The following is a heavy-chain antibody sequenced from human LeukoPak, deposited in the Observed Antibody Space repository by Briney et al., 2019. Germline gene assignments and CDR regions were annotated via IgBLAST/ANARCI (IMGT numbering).Heavy chain of an antibody. V-gene: IGHV3-21*05. CDR2: INAGSDYI. D-gene: IGHD1-26*01. CDR3: ARWGLGPSFNY. CDR1: GFTFSRYW. J-gene: IGHJ4*02. Sequence: GGSLRLSCAASGFTFSRYWMSWVRQAPGKGLEWISYINAGSDYIYYADSVEGRFTISRDNAKNSVSLQMNSLRAEDTAVYYCARWGLGPSFNYWGQGTLVTVSS.